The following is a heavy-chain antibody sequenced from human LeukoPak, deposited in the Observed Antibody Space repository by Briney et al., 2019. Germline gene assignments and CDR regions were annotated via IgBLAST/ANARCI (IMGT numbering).Heavy chain of an antibody. CDR1: GGSFSGYY. CDR2: INHSGST. V-gene: IGHV4-34*01. CDR3: AREDSADSSGCYFYY. Sequence: SETLSLTCAVYGGSFSGYYWSWIRQPPGKGLEWIGEINHSGSTNYNPSLKSRVTISVDTSKNQFSLKLSSVTAADTAVYYCAREDSADSSGCYFYYWGQGTLVTVSS. J-gene: IGHJ4*02. D-gene: IGHD3-22*01.